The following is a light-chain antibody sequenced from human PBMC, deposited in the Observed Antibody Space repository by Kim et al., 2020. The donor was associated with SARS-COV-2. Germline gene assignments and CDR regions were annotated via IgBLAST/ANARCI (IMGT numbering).Light chain of an antibody. CDR2: YDD. CDR3: QVWDSSSDHWV. V-gene: IGLV3-21*04. J-gene: IGLJ3*02. Sequence: SYELTQPPSVSVAPGKTARIPCGGNNIGSQSVHWYQQKPGQAPVLVIYYDDDRPSGIPERFPGSNSGNTATLTISRVEAGDEADYHCQVWDSSSDHWVFG. CDR1: NIGSQS.